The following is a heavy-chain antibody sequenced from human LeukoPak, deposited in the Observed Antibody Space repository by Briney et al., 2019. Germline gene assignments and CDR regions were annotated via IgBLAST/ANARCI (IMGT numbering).Heavy chain of an antibody. CDR1: GDSISSGDYY. J-gene: IGHJ4*02. CDR3: ARENYYDSSGLDY. V-gene: IGHV4-30-4*01. CDR2: IHYSGST. D-gene: IGHD3-22*01. Sequence: SQTLSLTCTVSGDSISSGDYYWSWIRQPPGKGLEWIGYIHYSGSTYYNPSLQSRLSISIDTSKNRFSLKLRSVTAADTAVYYCARENYYDSSGLDYWGQGTLVTVPS.